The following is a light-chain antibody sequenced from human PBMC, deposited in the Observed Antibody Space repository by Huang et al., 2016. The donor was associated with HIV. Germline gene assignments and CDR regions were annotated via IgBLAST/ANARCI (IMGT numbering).Light chain of an antibody. CDR1: QSLPHSNGYNY. J-gene: IGKJ3*01. Sequence: DAVVTQSPLSLPVTPGEPASISCRSSQSLPHSNGYNYLDWYVQKPGQSPHLLIYLGSNRASGVPDRFSGSGSGTDFTLKISRVEAEDVGVYYCMQALQTPVFGPGTKVDIK. CDR2: LGS. CDR3: MQALQTPV. V-gene: IGKV2-28*01.